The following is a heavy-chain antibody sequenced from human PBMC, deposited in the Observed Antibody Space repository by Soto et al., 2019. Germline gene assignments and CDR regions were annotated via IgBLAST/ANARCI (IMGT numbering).Heavy chain of an antibody. Sequence: QVQLQESGPGLVKPSGTLSLTCTVSGGSISSSNWWSWVRQTPGKGLEWIAEIYHSGNSNYNPSRRSRVTISVVKSKTQFSLNMSPGTAADTAIYYCARLKTTPNDAFDIWGQGTMVTVSS. D-gene: IGHD1-1*01. CDR2: IYHSGNS. CDR3: ARLKTTPNDAFDI. CDR1: GGSISSSNW. J-gene: IGHJ3*02. V-gene: IGHV4-4*02.